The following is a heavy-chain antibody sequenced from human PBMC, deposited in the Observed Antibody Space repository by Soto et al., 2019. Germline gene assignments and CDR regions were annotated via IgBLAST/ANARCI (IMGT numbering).Heavy chain of an antibody. CDR3: ASIGEGWSKRRDFDY. D-gene: IGHD6-19*01. CDR2: IIPIFGTA. CDR1: GGTFSSYA. V-gene: IGHV1-69*13. Sequence: GASVKVSCKASGGTFSSYAISWVRQAPGQGLEWMGGIIPIFGTANYAQKFQGRVTITADESTSTAYMELSSLRSEDTAVYYCASIGEGWSKRRDFDYWGQGTLVTVSS. J-gene: IGHJ4*01.